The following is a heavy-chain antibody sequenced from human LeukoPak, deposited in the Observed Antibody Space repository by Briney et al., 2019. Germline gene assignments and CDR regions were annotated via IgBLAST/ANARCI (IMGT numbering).Heavy chain of an antibody. J-gene: IGHJ4*02. CDR1: GFTFSSYS. CDR3: ARDHYYDSSGYLGIDY. D-gene: IGHD3-22*01. Sequence: PGGSLRLSCAASGFTFSSYSMNWVRQAPGKGLEWVSYISSSSSTIYYADSVKGRFTISRDNAKNSLYLQMNSLRAEDTAVYYCARDHYYDSSGYLGIDYWGQGTLVTVSS. CDR2: ISSSSSTI. V-gene: IGHV3-48*01.